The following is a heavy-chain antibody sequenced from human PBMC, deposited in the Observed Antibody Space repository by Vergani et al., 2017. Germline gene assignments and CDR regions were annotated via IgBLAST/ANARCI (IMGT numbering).Heavy chain of an antibody. CDR2: INADNGNT. CDR3: AREIITADGTHLSYFDY. D-gene: IGHD3-10*01. V-gene: IGHV1-3*01. CDR1: GYTFTTYA. J-gene: IGHJ4*02. Sequence: QVQLVQSGAEVKKPGASVKVSCKASGYTFTTYAMHWVRQAPGQRLEWMGWINADNGNTNYSQKFQGRVTIIRDTSASTAYMELSSLRSEDTAVFYCAREIITADGTHLSYFDYWGQGTLVTVSS.